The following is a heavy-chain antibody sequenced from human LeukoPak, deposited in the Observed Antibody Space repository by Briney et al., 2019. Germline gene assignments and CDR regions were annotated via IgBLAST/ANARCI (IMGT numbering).Heavy chain of an antibody. D-gene: IGHD1-26*01. V-gene: IGHV3-48*02. J-gene: IGHJ4*02. Sequence: GGSLRLSCAASGFTFSSYSINWVRQAPGKGLEWVSHITASGTAMFYADSVKGRFTISRDNAKNSLYLQMNSLRDEDTAVYYCASSGSYRFDYWGQGTLVTVSS. CDR1: GFTFSSYS. CDR2: ITASGTAM. CDR3: ASSGSYRFDY.